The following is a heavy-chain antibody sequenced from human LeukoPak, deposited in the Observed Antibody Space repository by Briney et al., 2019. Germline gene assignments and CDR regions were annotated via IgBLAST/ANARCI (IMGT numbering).Heavy chain of an antibody. V-gene: IGHV3-7*04. CDR3: ARGGWSLDY. CDR1: GFTLSDHW. Sequence: PGGSLRLPCEASGFTLSDHWMTWVRQAPGEGLEWVAYIKQDGSTKYYVDSVKGRFTISRGNSKNSLYLQMNSLRDEDTAVYYCARGGWSLDYWGQGTLVTVSS. J-gene: IGHJ4*02. D-gene: IGHD6-19*01. CDR2: IKQDGSTK.